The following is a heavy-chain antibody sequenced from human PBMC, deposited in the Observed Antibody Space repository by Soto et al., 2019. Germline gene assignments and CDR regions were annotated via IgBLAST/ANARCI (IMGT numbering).Heavy chain of an antibody. D-gene: IGHD3-10*01. Sequence: SETLSLTCAVSGVSLTSGNWWTWVRQSPQRGLEYIGEIFHDGTANYYPSFERRVAMSVDTSRNQFSLKLTSVTAADTAVYFCARLVYDTRLNYMYLDFWGPGTLVTVSS. V-gene: IGHV4-4*02. J-gene: IGHJ4*02. CDR2: IFHDGTA. CDR1: GVSLTSGNW. CDR3: ARLVYDTRLNYMYLDF.